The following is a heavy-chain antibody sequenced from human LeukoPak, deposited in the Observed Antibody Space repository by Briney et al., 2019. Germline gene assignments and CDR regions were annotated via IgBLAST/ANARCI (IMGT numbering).Heavy chain of an antibody. J-gene: IGHJ3*02. V-gene: IGHV1-18*01. CDR2: ISAYNGNT. Sequence: ASVKVSCKASGYTFTSYGISWVRQAPGQGLEWMGWISAYNGNTNYAQKIQGRVTMTTDTSTSTAYMELRSLRSDDTAVYYCARGSGWELLPGGAFDIWGQGTMVTVSS. CDR3: ARGSGWELLPGGAFDI. CDR1: GYTFTSYG. D-gene: IGHD1-26*01.